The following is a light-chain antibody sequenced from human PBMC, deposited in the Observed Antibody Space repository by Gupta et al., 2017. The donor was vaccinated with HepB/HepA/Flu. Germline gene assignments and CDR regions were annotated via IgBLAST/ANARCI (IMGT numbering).Light chain of an antibody. CDR3: AAWDDSRNGWV. CDR2: GNN. Sequence: QSVLTQPPSASGTPGRRVTISCSGGSSNIESNTVDWYQQVPGTAPKLLIYGNNQRPSGVPDRFSGSKSGTSASLSVSGLQSDDETYYYCAAWDDSRNGWVFGGGTKLTVL. J-gene: IGLJ3*02. V-gene: IGLV1-44*01. CDR1: SSNIESNT.